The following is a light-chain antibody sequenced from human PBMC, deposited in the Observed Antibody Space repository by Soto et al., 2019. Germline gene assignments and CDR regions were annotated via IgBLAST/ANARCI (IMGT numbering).Light chain of an antibody. J-gene: IGKJ1*01. CDR1: QSVLYSSNNKNY. CDR3: QQYYSTPT. V-gene: IGKV4-1*01. CDR2: WAS. Sequence: DIVMNQSPDSLAVSLGERATINCKSSQSVLYSSNNKNYLAWYQQKPGQPPKLVIYWASTRESGVPDRFSGSGSGTDFTLTISSLQAEDVAVYYCQQYYSTPTFGQGTKVEIK.